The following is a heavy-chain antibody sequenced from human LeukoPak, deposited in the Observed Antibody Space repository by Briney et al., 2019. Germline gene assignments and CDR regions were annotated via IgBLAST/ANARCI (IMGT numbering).Heavy chain of an antibody. CDR2: ISGSGGST. CDR1: GFTFSSYA. J-gene: IGHJ3*02. V-gene: IGHV3-23*01. CDR3: AKDLYNPYLAWVAFDI. Sequence: GGSLRLSCAASGFTFSSYAMSWVRQAPGRGLEWVSAISGSGGSTYYADSVKGRFTISRDNSKNTLYLQMNSLRAEDTAVYYCAKDLYNPYLAWVAFDIWGQGTMVTVSS. D-gene: IGHD1-14*01.